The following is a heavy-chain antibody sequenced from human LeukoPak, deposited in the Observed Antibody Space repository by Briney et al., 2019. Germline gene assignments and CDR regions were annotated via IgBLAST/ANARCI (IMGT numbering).Heavy chain of an antibody. Sequence: ASVKVSCKASGYTFTSYDINWVRQATGQGLEWMGWMNPNSGNTGYAQKFQGRVTMTRNTSISTDYMEMSRLRSEDTAVYYCARGGRIAAAGPYYYYGMDVWGQGTTVTVSS. D-gene: IGHD6-13*01. CDR1: GYTFTSYD. CDR3: ARGGRIAAAGPYYYYGMDV. J-gene: IGHJ6*02. CDR2: MNPNSGNT. V-gene: IGHV1-8*01.